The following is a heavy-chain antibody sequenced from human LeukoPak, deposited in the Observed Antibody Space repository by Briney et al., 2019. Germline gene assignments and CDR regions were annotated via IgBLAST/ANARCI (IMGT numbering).Heavy chain of an antibody. CDR3: AGGQDGYCSSASCQHYFDY. D-gene: IGHD2-2*03. Sequence: PSETLSLTCAVYAESFSGYSYIWIRQPPGKGLDWIGKINHSGSTNYNPSLKSRVTISINTSKNQFTLKLSSVTAADTAVYYCAGGQDGYCSSASCQHYFDYWGQGTLVTVSS. V-gene: IGHV4-34*01. CDR1: AESFSGYS. J-gene: IGHJ4*02. CDR2: INHSGST.